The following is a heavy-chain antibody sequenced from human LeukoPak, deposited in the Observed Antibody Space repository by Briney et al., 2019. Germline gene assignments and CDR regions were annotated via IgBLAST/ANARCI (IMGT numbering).Heavy chain of an antibody. CDR3: ARDPNVDATPTDY. D-gene: IGHD2-15*01. CDR2: IIPIFPLT. Sequence: SVKVSCKASGGTFSSYAISWVRQAPGQGLEWIGKIIPIFPLTNYAQKFQGGVTITADKSTSTAYMEVRSLRSDDTAVYYCARDPNVDATPTDYWGQGTLLTVSS. J-gene: IGHJ4*02. V-gene: IGHV1-69*04. CDR1: GGTFSSYA.